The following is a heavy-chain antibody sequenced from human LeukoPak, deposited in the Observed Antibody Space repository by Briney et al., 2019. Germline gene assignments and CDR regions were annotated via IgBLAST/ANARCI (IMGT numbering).Heavy chain of an antibody. J-gene: IGHJ4*02. CDR2: VYYSGST. Sequence: SETLSLTCTVSGVSVSSGGYYWSWIRQHPEKGLESIGHVYYSGSTFYNPSLKSRITILKDASKNQFTLKLNSVTPTGTAVYFCAGGKYDILTGYFRFDHWGQGTLVTVSS. V-gene: IGHV4-31*03. D-gene: IGHD3-9*01. CDR3: AGGKYDILTGYFRFDH. CDR1: GVSVSSGGYY.